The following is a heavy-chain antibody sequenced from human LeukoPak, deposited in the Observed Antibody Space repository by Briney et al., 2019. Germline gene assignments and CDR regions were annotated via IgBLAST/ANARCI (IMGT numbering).Heavy chain of an antibody. CDR1: GGTFSSYA. J-gene: IGHJ3*02. CDR3: ARWRGVYYYDSSGAHAFDI. CDR2: ISAYNGNT. V-gene: IGHV1-18*01. Sequence: ASVKVSCKASGGTFSSYAISWVRQAPGQGLEWMGWISAYNGNTNYAPKLQGRVTMTTDTSTSTAYMELRSMRPDDTAVYYGARWRGVYYYDSSGAHAFDIWSQGTMVTVSS. D-gene: IGHD3-22*01.